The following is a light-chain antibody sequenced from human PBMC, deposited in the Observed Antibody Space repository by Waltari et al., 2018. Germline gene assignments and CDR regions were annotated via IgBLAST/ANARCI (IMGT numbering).Light chain of an antibody. V-gene: IGKV1-39*01. CDR1: QSISSY. Sequence: DIQTTQSPSSLSASVGDRVPITCRASQSISSYLHWYKQKPGKAPKLLIYAASSLPSGSPSRFSGSGSGTDFTLTITRLQPEDFATYDCQESYSTPCTFGPGTKVAIK. CDR2: AAS. CDR3: QESYSTPCT. J-gene: IGKJ3*01.